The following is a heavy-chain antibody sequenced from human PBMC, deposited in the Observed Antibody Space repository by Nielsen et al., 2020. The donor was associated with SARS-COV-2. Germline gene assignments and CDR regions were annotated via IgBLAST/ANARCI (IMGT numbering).Heavy chain of an antibody. CDR1: GYTFIRYG. D-gene: IGHD5-18*01. CDR3: ARESGYSYEGNYDY. V-gene: IGHV1-18*01. J-gene: IGHJ4*02. Sequence: ASVKVSCKASGYTFIRYGISWVRQAPGQGLEWMGWISAYNGNTNYAQKLQGRVTMTTDTSTSTAYMELRSLRSDDTAVYYCARESGYSYEGNYDYWGQGTLVTVSS. CDR2: ISAYNGNT.